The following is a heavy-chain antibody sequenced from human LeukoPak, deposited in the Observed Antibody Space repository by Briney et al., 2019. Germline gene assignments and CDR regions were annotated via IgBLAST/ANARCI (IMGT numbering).Heavy chain of an antibody. V-gene: IGHV3-23*01. CDR3: AKDNYDSGSSGFDY. Sequence: GGSLRLSCAGSGVTFRSYTMSWVRQAPGKGLEWVSAISGSGGSTHYADSVKGLFTITRDNSKNTLYLQMNCLRAEDTAVYYCAKDNYDSGSSGFDYWGQGTLVTVSS. D-gene: IGHD3-10*01. CDR2: ISGSGGST. J-gene: IGHJ4*02. CDR1: GVTFRSYT.